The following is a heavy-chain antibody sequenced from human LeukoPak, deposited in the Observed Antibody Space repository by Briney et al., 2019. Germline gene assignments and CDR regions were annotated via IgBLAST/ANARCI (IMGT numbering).Heavy chain of an antibody. CDR1: GFTFSSYA. CDR3: AKDLPDIVVVPAAQPYYFDY. D-gene: IGHD2-2*01. CDR2: ISGSGGST. Sequence: QPGGSLRLSCAASGFTFSSYAMSWVRQAPGKGLEWVSAISGSGGSTYYADSVKGRFTISRDNSKNTLYLQMNSLRAEDTAVCYCAKDLPDIVVVPAAQPYYFDYWGQGTLVTVSS. J-gene: IGHJ4*02. V-gene: IGHV3-23*01.